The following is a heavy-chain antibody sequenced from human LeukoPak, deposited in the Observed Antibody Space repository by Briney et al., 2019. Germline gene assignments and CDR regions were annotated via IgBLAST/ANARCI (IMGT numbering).Heavy chain of an antibody. D-gene: IGHD3-10*01. Sequence: ASETLSLTCTVSGGSISSYYWSWIRQPPGKGLEWIGYIYDSGSTNYNPSLKSRVTISVDTSKNQFSLKLSSVTAADTAVYYCATDMVRGVSPTDYWGQGTLVTVSS. V-gene: IGHV4-59*12. CDR1: GGSISSYY. J-gene: IGHJ4*02. CDR2: IYDSGST. CDR3: ATDMVRGVSPTDY.